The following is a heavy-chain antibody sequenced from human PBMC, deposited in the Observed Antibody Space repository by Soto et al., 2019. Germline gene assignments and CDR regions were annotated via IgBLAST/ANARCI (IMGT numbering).Heavy chain of an antibody. CDR2: INHSGST. CDR3: ARGGWGCTNGVCSPRYYYYYYGMDV. Sequence: SETLSLTCAVYGGSFSGYYWSWIRQPPGKGPEWIGEINHSGSTNYNPSLKSRVTISVDTSKNQFSLKLSSVTAADTAVYYCARGGWGCTNGVCSPRYYYYYYGMDVWGQGTTVTVSS. J-gene: IGHJ6*02. D-gene: IGHD2-8*01. CDR1: GGSFSGYY. V-gene: IGHV4-34*01.